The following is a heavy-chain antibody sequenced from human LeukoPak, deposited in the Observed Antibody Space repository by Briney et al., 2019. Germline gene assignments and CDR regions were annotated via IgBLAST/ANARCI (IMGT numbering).Heavy chain of an antibody. J-gene: IGHJ6*02. V-gene: IGHV1-69*13. Sequence: SVKVSCKASGGIFSSYAISWVRQAPGQGLEWMGGIIPIFGTANYAQKFQGRVTITADESTSTAYMELSSLRSEDTAVYYCARATYSSSWYDYYYGMDVWGQGTTVTVSS. D-gene: IGHD6-13*01. CDR3: ARATYSSSWYDYYYGMDV. CDR1: GGIFSSYA. CDR2: IIPIFGTA.